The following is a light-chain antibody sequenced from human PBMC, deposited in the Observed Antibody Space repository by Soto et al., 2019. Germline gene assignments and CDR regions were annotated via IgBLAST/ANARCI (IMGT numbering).Light chain of an antibody. CDR2: DAS. CDR1: QSVGSN. V-gene: IGKV3-15*01. J-gene: IGKJ1*01. CDR3: QQSNNWPKT. Sequence: EIVMTQSPDTLSVSPGETATLSCRASQSVGSNLAWYQQQPDQAPRLLISDASTRAAGLPARFSGSGSGTEFTLTISSLQSEDFAVYYCQQSNNWPKTFGQGTKV.